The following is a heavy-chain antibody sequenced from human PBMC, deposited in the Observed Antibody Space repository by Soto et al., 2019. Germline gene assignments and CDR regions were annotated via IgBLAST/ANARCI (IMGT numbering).Heavy chain of an antibody. Sequence: PGGSLRLSCAASGFTFSSYSMNWVRQAPGKGLEWVSSISSSSSYIYYADSVKGRFTISRDNAKNSLYLQMNSLRAEDTAVYYCARDKLWFGELSWFDPWGQGTLVTVSS. V-gene: IGHV3-21*01. J-gene: IGHJ5*02. CDR2: ISSSSSYI. CDR3: ARDKLWFGELSWFDP. CDR1: GFTFSSYS. D-gene: IGHD3-10*01.